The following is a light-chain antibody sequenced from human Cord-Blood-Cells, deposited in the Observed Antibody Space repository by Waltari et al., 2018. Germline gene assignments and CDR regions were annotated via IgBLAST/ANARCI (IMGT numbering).Light chain of an antibody. Sequence: DIQMTQSPSSLSASVGDRVTLTCRASPSISSYLNWYQQKPGKAPKLLIYAASSLQSGVPSRFSGSGSGTDFTLTISSLQPEDFATYYCQQSYSTPRTFGQGTKVEIK. J-gene: IGKJ1*01. CDR1: PSISSY. CDR3: QQSYSTPRT. V-gene: IGKV1-39*01. CDR2: AAS.